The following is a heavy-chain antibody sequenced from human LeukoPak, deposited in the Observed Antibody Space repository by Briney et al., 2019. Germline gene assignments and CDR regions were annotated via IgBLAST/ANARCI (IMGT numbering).Heavy chain of an antibody. CDR1: GGTFSSYA. D-gene: IGHD2-21*02. J-gene: IGHJ4*02. CDR2: IIPIFGTA. V-gene: IGHV1-69*05. Sequence: GASVKVSCKASGGTFSSYAISWVRQAPGQGLEWMGRIIPIFGTANYAQKFQGRVTITTDESTSTAYMELSSLRSEDTAVYYCARGPLVVTAIPFLDYWSQGTLVTVSS. CDR3: ARGPLVVTAIPFLDY.